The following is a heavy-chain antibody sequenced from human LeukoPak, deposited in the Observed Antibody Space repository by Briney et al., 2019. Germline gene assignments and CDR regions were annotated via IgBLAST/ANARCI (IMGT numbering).Heavy chain of an antibody. CDR2: INHSGST. Sequence: SETLSLTCAVYGGSFSGYYWSWIRQPSGKGLEWIGEINHSGSTNYNPSLKSRVTISVDTSKNQFSLKLSSVTAADTAVYYCARGPGRITIFGVVISWYYYGMDVWGQGTTVTVSS. CDR3: ARGPGRITIFGVVISWYYYGMDV. V-gene: IGHV4-34*01. CDR1: GGSFSGYY. D-gene: IGHD3-3*01. J-gene: IGHJ6*02.